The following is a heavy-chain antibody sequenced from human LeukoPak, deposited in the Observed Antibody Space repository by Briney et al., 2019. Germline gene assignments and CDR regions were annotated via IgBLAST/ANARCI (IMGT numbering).Heavy chain of an antibody. Sequence: PGRSLRLSCAASGFTFSSYAMHWVRQAPGKGLEWVAVISYDGSNKYYEDSVKGRFTISRDNSKNTLYLQMNSLRAEDTAVYYCARDLSGYDSFDYWGQGTLVTVSS. V-gene: IGHV3-30*04. D-gene: IGHD5-12*01. CDR3: ARDLSGYDSFDY. J-gene: IGHJ4*02. CDR2: ISYDGSNK. CDR1: GFTFSSYA.